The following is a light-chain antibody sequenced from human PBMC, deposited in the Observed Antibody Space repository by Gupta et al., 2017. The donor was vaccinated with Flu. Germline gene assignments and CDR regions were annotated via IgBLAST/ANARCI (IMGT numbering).Light chain of an antibody. CDR2: KAS. CDR1: QSVSSR. Sequence: VGDRVTITCRASQSVSSRLAWYQQKPGKAPKMLIYKASSLESGAPPRFSGSGSGTEFTLTISSLQPDDFATYYCQQYDTYWTFGQGTKVEIK. V-gene: IGKV1-5*03. CDR3: QQYDTYWT. J-gene: IGKJ1*01.